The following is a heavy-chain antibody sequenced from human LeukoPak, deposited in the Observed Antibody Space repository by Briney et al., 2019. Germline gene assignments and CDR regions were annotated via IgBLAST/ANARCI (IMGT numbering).Heavy chain of an antibody. CDR1: GYIFSSYW. Sequence: GESLKISCKGSGYIFSSYWIGWVRQMPGKGLEWMGRIDPSDSYTNYSPSFQGHVTISADKSISTASPQWSSLKASDTAMYYCARTSGSFLYGMDVWGQGTTVTVSS. CDR3: ARTSGSFLYGMDV. D-gene: IGHD3-10*01. CDR2: IDPSDSYT. V-gene: IGHV5-10-1*01. J-gene: IGHJ6*02.